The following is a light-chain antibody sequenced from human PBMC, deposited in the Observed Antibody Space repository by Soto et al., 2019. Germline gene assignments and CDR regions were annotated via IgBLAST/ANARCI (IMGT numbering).Light chain of an antibody. V-gene: IGLV3-12*02. CDR3: QVWDSSSDLEV. CDR1: NIGSKA. Sequence: SYELTQPHSVSVATAQMARITCGGNNIGSKAVHWYQQKPGQDPVLVNRPSGIPERFSGSNPGNTATLTISRIEAGDEADYYCQVWDSSSDLEVFGGGTKLTVL. J-gene: IGLJ2*01.